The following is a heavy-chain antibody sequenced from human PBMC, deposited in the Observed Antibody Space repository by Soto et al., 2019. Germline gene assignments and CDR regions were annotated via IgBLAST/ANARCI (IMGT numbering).Heavy chain of an antibody. V-gene: IGHV1-69*19. CDR1: GGTFSSYA. Sequence: QVQLVQSGAEVKKPGSSVKVSCKASGGTFSSYAISWVRQAPGQGPEWMGDISPMFGAANYAPKFQGRVTITADESTGTSCMQLSSLTSEDTALYFCAREVQVHTPAFVYWGQGTLVTVSS. CDR3: AREVQVHTPAFVY. J-gene: IGHJ4*02. D-gene: IGHD3-10*01. CDR2: ISPMFGAA.